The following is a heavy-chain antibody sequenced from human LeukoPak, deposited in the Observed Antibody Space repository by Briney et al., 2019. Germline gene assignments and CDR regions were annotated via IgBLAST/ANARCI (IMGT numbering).Heavy chain of an antibody. Sequence: RPSETLSLTCTVSGGSISSYYWSWIRQPRGKGLEWIAYIYYSGSTNYNPSLKSRVTISVDTSKNQFSLKLSSVTAADTAVYYCAREDYYGSGEYNWFDPWGQGTLVTVSS. CDR3: AREDYYGSGEYNWFDP. CDR2: IYYSGST. J-gene: IGHJ5*02. D-gene: IGHD3-10*01. V-gene: IGHV4-59*01. CDR1: GGSISSYY.